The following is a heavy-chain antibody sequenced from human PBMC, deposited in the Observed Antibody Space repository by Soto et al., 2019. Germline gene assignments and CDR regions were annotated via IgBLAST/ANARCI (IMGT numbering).Heavy chain of an antibody. CDR2: ISYSGST. D-gene: IGHD3-10*01. Sequence: PSETLSLTFTVHDYSISRYYWSWIRQPPGKGLERIGYISYSGSTSYNPSLKSRLIISVDTSQNQVSLKLASVTAADTAVYYCLTQGFGPLHGLVDVWGQGTTVTVSS. CDR1: DYSISRYY. V-gene: IGHV4-59*08. J-gene: IGHJ6*02. CDR3: LTQGFGPLHGLVDV.